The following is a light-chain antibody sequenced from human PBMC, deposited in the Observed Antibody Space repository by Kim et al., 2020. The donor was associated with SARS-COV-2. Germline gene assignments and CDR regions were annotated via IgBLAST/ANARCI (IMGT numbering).Light chain of an antibody. V-gene: IGLV3-1*01. CDR3: QAWDSSVAV. J-gene: IGLJ2*01. CDR1: KLGDKY. CDR2: QDS. Sequence: GSPGQTASITCSGDKLGDKYACWYQQKPGQSPVLVIYQDSKRPSGIPERFSGSNSGNTATLTISGTQAMDEADYYCQAWDSSVAVFGGGTQLTVL.